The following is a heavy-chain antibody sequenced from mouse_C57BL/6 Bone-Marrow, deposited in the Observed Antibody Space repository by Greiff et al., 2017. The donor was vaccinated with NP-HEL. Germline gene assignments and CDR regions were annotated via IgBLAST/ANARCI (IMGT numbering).Heavy chain of an antibody. Sequence: VQLQQSGAELARPGASVKLSCKASGYTFTSYGISWVKQRTGQGLEWIGEIYPRSGNTYYNEKFKGKATLTADKSSSTAYMELRSLTSEDSAVYFCALMGPFAYWGQGTLVTVSA. CDR3: ALMGPFAY. V-gene: IGHV1-81*01. D-gene: IGHD1-1*02. J-gene: IGHJ3*01. CDR1: GYTFTSYG. CDR2: IYPRSGNT.